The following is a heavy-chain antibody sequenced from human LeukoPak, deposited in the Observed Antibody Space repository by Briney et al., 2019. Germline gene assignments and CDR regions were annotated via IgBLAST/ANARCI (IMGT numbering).Heavy chain of an antibody. CDR3: ARDMDYYDSSGYLGYYYMDV. CDR2: IYTSGST. J-gene: IGHJ6*03. V-gene: IGHV4-4*07. Sequence: SETLSLTCTVSGGSISSYYWSWIRQPAGKGLEWIGRIYTSGSTNYNPPLKSRVTMSVDTSKNQFSLKLSSVTAADTAVYYCARDMDYYDSSGYLGYYYMDVWGKGTTVTISS. CDR1: GGSISSYY. D-gene: IGHD3-22*01.